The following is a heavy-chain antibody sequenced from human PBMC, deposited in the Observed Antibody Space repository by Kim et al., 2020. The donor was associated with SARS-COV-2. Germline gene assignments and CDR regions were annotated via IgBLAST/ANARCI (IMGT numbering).Heavy chain of an antibody. J-gene: IGHJ6*02. CDR3: AKGLKCSGSSCHSPGYNHYGMDV. CDR2: ILFDGSRQ. Sequence: GGSLRLSCAASGFTFSSYDIPWVRQAPGKGLEWVAAILFDGSRQYYADSVKGRFTISRDNSKNTLYLQVNSLRAEDTAMYYCAKGLKCSGSSCHSPGYNHYGMDVWGQGTTVTVSS. V-gene: IGHV3-30*18. CDR1: GFTFSSYD. D-gene: IGHD2-15*01.